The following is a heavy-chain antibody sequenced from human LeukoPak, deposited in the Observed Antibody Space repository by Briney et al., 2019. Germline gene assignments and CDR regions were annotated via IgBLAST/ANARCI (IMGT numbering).Heavy chain of an antibody. J-gene: IGHJ6*02. CDR1: GLTFSSYA. D-gene: IGHD6-19*01. Sequence: GGSLRLSCAASGLTFSSYAMSWVRQAPGKGLEWVSAISGSGGSTYYADSVKGRFTISRDNSKNTLYLQMNSLRAEDTAVYYCARGIAVARHYYYYYGMDVWGQGTTVTVSS. CDR3: ARGIAVARHYYYYYGMDV. V-gene: IGHV3-23*01. CDR2: ISGSGGST.